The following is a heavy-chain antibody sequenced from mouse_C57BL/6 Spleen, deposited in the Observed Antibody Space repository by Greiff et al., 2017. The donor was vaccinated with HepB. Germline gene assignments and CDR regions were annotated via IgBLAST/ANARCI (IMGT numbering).Heavy chain of an antibody. D-gene: IGHD2-4*01. CDR3: ARGYDYRGYFDY. CDR2: IYPGDGDT. V-gene: IGHV1-82*01. J-gene: IGHJ2*01. Sequence: QVQLKQSGPELVKPGASVKISCKASGYAFSSSWMNWVKQRPGKGLEWIGRIYPGDGDTNYNGKFKGKATLTADKSSSTAYMQLSSLTSEDSAVYFCARGYDYRGYFDYWGQGTTLTVSS. CDR1: GYAFSSSW.